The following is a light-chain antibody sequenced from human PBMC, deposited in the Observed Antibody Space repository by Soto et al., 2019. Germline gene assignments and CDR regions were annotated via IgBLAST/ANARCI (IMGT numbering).Light chain of an antibody. J-gene: IGKJ1*01. CDR3: LQDYNYPWT. V-gene: IGKV1-6*01. CDR1: QGIRND. Sequence: AIPMTQSPSSLSASVGDRVTITCRASQGIRNDLGWYQQKPGKAPKLLIYAASSLQSGVPSRFSGSGSGTDFSLTISSLQPEDFASYYCLQDYNYPWTFGQGTKVEIK. CDR2: AAS.